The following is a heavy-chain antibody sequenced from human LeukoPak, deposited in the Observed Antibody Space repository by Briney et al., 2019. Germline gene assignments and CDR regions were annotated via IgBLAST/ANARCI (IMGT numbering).Heavy chain of an antibody. J-gene: IGHJ3*02. CDR1: GGSISSYY. D-gene: IGHD1-14*01. V-gene: IGHV4-59*01. CDR2: IYYSGST. Sequence: SETLSLTCTVSGGSISSYYWSWIRQPPGKGLEWIGYIYYSGSTNYNPSLESRVTISVDTSKNQFSLKLSSVTAADTAVYYCARNRYSDAFDIWGQGTMVTVSS. CDR3: ARNRYSDAFDI.